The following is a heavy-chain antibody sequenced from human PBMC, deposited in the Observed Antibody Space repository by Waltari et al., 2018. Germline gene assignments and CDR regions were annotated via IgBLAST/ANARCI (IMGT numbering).Heavy chain of an antibody. V-gene: IGHV4-34*04. CDR1: RGSFTSYF. CDR3: ARGGAFAFDI. Sequence: QVQLEQWGAGLLRPSETLSLTCGVFRGSFTSYFWTWVRQPPGKGLEWLGEINHSGSTKHNPSPKSRATISVDTSRNQFSLKLFSVTAADTAVYYCARGGAFAFDIWGQGTMLTVSS. D-gene: IGHD1-26*01. CDR2: INHSGST. J-gene: IGHJ3*02.